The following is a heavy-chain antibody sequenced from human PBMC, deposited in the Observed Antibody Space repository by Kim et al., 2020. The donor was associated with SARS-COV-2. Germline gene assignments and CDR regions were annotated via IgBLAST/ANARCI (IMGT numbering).Heavy chain of an antibody. CDR2: INTDTGNP. V-gene: IGHV7-4-1*02. Sequence: ASVKVSCKPSGYTFTKYTINWVRQAPGQGLEWMGWINTDTGNPTYAQGFTGRFVFSLDTSVSTAYLQINSLKAEDTALYYCARVIRGSYRYTDYWGQGTLVTVSS. J-gene: IGHJ4*02. D-gene: IGHD3-16*02. CDR1: GYTFTKYT. CDR3: ARVIRGSYRYTDY.